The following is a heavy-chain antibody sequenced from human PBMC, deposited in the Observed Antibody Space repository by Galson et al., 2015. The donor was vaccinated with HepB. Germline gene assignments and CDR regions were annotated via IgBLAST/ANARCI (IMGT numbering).Heavy chain of an antibody. Sequence: QSGAEVKKPGESLKISCKGSGYSFTSYWIGWVRQMPGKGLEWMGIIYPGDSDTRYSPSFQGQVTISADKSISTAYLQWSSLKASDTAMYYCARHGAYCSGGSCPNWFDPWGQGTLVTVSS. J-gene: IGHJ5*02. CDR1: GYSFTSYW. D-gene: IGHD2-15*01. CDR3: ARHGAYCSGGSCPNWFDP. CDR2: IYPGDSDT. V-gene: IGHV5-51*01.